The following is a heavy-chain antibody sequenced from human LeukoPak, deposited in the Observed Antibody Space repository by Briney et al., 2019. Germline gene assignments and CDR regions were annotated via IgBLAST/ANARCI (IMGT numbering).Heavy chain of an antibody. D-gene: IGHD1-26*01. CDR1: GYTLTELS. J-gene: IGHJ6*02. CDR2: FDPEDGET. Sequence: ASVKVSCKVSGYTLTELSMHWVRQAPGKGLEWMGGFDPEDGETIYAQKFTGRVTMTEDTSTDTAYMELSSLRSEDTAVYYCATSVGMGATYYYGMDVWGQGTTVTVSS. CDR3: ATSVGMGATYYYGMDV. V-gene: IGHV1-24*01.